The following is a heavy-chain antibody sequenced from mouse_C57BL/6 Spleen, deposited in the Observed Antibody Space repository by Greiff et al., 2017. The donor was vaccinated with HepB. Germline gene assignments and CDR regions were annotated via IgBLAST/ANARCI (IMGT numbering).Heavy chain of an antibody. CDR3: ARATTVVSFDY. CDR2: IYPGSGNT. D-gene: IGHD1-1*01. CDR1: GYTFTDYY. J-gene: IGHJ2*01. Sequence: VMLVESGAELVRPGASVKLSCKASGYTFTDYYINWVKQRPGQGLEWIARIYPGSGNTYYNEKFKGKATLTAEKSSSTAYMQLSSLTSEDSAVYFCARATTVVSFDYWGQGTTLTVSS. V-gene: IGHV1-76*01.